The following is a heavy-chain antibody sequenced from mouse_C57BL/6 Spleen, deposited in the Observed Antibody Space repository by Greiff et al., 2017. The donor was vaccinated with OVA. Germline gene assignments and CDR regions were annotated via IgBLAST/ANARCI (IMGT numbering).Heavy chain of an antibody. CDR1: GFTFSSYA. CDR2: ISDGGSYT. V-gene: IGHV5-4*01. D-gene: IGHD2-10*02. CDR3: ARDQGMASFAY. Sequence: EVKLVESGGGLVKPGGSLKLSCAASGFTFSSYAMSWVRQTPEKRLEWVATISDGGSYTYYPDNVKGRFTISRDNAKNNLYLQMSHLKSEDTAMYYCARDQGMASFAYWGQGTLVTVSA. J-gene: IGHJ3*01.